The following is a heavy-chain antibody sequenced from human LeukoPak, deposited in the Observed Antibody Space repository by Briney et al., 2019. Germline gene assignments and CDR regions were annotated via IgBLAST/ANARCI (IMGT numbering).Heavy chain of an antibody. CDR1: GFTFSSYG. J-gene: IGHJ4*02. Sequence: PGGSLRLSCAASGFTFSSYGMHWVRQAPGKGLEWVAVISYDGSNKYYADSVKGRFTISRDNAKNSLYLQMNSLRAEDTAVYYCARDLARDTAMVTPDYWGQGTLVTVSS. D-gene: IGHD5-18*01. CDR3: ARDLARDTAMVTPDY. CDR2: ISYDGSNK. V-gene: IGHV3-30*03.